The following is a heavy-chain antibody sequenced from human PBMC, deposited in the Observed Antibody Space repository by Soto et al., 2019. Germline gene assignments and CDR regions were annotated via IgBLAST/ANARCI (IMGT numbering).Heavy chain of an antibody. V-gene: IGHV1-69*13. Sequence: ASVKVSCKASGGTFSSYAISWVRQAPGQGLEWMGGIIPIFGTANYAQKFQGRVTITADESTSTAYMELSSLRSEDTAVYYCARLPDTAMVFLGWTYGMDVWGQGTTVTVSS. CDR2: IIPIFGTA. J-gene: IGHJ6*02. CDR3: ARLPDTAMVFLGWTYGMDV. CDR1: GGTFSSYA. D-gene: IGHD5-18*01.